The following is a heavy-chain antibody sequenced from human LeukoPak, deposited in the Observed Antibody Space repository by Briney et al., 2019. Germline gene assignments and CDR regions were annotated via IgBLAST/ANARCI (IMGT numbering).Heavy chain of an antibody. CDR3: VRGDYDRSGYYPRDWYFDL. J-gene: IGHJ2*01. CDR2: ICYDGSNK. V-gene: IGHV3-33*01. Sequence: GGSLRLSCAASGFTFSSYGMHRLRQAPDKGLERVAVICYDGSNKYYADSVKGRFTISRDNSNNTLYLQMNSLRAEDTAVYYCVRGDYDRSGYYPRDWYFDLWGRGTLVTVSS. CDR1: GFTFSSYG. D-gene: IGHD3-22*01.